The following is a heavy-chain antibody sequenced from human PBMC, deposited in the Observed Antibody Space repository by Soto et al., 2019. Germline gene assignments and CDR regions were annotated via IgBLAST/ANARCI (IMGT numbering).Heavy chain of an antibody. CDR2: ISADGGTT. D-gene: IGHD5-18*01. CDR1: GLTFRTYG. J-gene: IGHJ4*02. Sequence: GGSLRLSCAASGLTFRTYGMAWVRQAPGKGLEWVSAISADGGTTSYADSVRGRFTISRDISKNTVYLQMHSLRAEDTAVYYCARAGYISGYDYWGQGTLVTVSS. V-gene: IGHV3-23*01. CDR3: ARAGYISGYDY.